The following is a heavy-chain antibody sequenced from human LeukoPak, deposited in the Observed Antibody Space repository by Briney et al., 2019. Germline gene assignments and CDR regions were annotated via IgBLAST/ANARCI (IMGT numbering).Heavy chain of an antibody. CDR3: AREVSGSYFGVAY. Sequence: ASVKVSCKASGYTFTCYYMHWVRQAPGQGLEWMGWINPNSGGTNYAQKFQGRVTMTRDTSISTAYMELSRLRSDDTAVYYCAREVSGSYFGVAYWGQGTLVTVSS. CDR1: GYTFTCYY. D-gene: IGHD1-26*01. CDR2: INPNSGGT. V-gene: IGHV1-2*02. J-gene: IGHJ4*02.